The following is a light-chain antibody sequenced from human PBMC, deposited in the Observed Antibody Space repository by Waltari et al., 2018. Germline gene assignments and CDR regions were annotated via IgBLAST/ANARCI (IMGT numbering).Light chain of an antibody. V-gene: IGKV2-30*01. CDR2: KVS. J-gene: IGKJ1*01. CDR3: MQGTHWPRS. CDR1: QSLVDSDGNTY. Sequence: DVVMTQSPLSLPVTLGQPASTSCRSSQSLVDSDGNTYFTRFQQRPGQSPRRLIYKVSNRDSGVPDRFSGSGSGTDFTLKISRVEADDIAIYYCMQGTHWPRSFGQGTKVEIE.